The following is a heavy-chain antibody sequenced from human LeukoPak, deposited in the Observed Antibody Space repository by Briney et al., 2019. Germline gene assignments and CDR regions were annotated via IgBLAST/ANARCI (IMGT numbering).Heavy chain of an antibody. CDR1: GFTFDDYA. Sequence: GGSLRPSCAASGFTFDDYAMHWVRQAPGKGLEWVSLISGDGGSTYYADSVKGRFTISRDNSKNSLYLQMNSLRTEDTALYYCAKDIAAAGTGEYYYYYYGMDVWGQGTTVTVSS. V-gene: IGHV3-43*02. CDR3: AKDIAAAGTGEYYYYYYGMDV. CDR2: ISGDGGST. J-gene: IGHJ6*02. D-gene: IGHD6-13*01.